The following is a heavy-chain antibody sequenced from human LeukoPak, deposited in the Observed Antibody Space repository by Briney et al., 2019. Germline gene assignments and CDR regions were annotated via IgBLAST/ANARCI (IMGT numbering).Heavy chain of an antibody. Sequence: GGSLRLSCAASGFTFSSYSMNWVRQATGKGLEWVSSISSSSSYIYYADSVKGRFTISRDNAKNSLYLQMNSLRAEDTAVYYCARAGGSGSYYDYWGQGTLVTVSS. D-gene: IGHD3-10*01. CDR3: ARAGGSGSYYDY. CDR1: GFTFSSYS. J-gene: IGHJ4*02. CDR2: ISSSSSYI. V-gene: IGHV3-21*01.